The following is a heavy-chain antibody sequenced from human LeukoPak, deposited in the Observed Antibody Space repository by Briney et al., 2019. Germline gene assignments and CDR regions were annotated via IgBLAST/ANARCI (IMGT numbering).Heavy chain of an antibody. D-gene: IGHD3-10*01. CDR1: GYSFTDYW. J-gene: IGHJ4*02. CDR3: ARHSPGWMVRLYCFDH. CDR2: TYPGDSDA. Sequence: GGSLKISCKASGYSFTDYWIVWVRQMPGKGLEWMGITYPGDSDARYSPSFQGQVTISADKSISTAYLQWSSLKASDTAMYYCARHSPGWMVRLYCFDHWGQGTLVTVS. V-gene: IGHV5-51*01.